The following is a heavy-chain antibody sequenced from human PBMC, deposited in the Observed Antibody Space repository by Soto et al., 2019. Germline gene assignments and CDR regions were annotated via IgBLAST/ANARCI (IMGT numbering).Heavy chain of an antibody. Sequence: PSETLSLTCTVSGGSISSYYWSWIRQPPGKGLEWIGYIYYSGSTNYNPSLKSRVTISVDTSKNQFSLKLSSVTAADTAVYYCARELGGSWSYYFDYWGQGTLVTVSS. D-gene: IGHD2-15*01. CDR1: GGSISSYY. V-gene: IGHV4-59*01. CDR3: ARELGGSWSYYFDY. CDR2: IYYSGST. J-gene: IGHJ4*02.